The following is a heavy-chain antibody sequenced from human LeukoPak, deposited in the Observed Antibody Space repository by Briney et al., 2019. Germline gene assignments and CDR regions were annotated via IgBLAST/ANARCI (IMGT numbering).Heavy chain of an antibody. Sequence: SETLSLTCAVYGGSFSGYYWSWIRQPPGKGLEWIGEINHSGSTNYNPSLKGRVTISVDTSKNQFSLKLSSVTAADTAVYYCARGLAPNGDSGWFDPWGQGTLVTVSS. V-gene: IGHV4-34*01. CDR2: INHSGST. D-gene: IGHD4-17*01. J-gene: IGHJ5*02. CDR3: ARGLAPNGDSGWFDP. CDR1: GGSFSGYY.